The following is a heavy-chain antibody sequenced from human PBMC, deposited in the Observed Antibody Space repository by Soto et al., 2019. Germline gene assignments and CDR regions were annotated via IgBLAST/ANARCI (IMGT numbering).Heavy chain of an antibody. Sequence: EVQVVESGGGLVQPGGSLRLSCAASGFTVSNNYMSWVRQAPGKGLEWISVIFSDGSTYYADSVKGRFTNSRDNSENTLYLQINSLKAEDTAVYYCARDPFQVFGYWGQGTLVTVSS. J-gene: IGHJ4*02. CDR1: GFTVSNNY. CDR2: IFSDGST. V-gene: IGHV3-66*01. CDR3: ARDPFQVFGY.